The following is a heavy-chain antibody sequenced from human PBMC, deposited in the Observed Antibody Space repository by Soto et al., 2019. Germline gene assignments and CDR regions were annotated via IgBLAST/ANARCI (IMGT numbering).Heavy chain of an antibody. CDR3: ARGGLQHALDV. D-gene: IGHD6-13*01. J-gene: IGHJ6*02. Sequence: EVQLVESGGGLVQPGGSLRLSCAASGFTFSNYWLYWVRQAPGKGLVWVSRVNNDGTDTTHADSVKGRFTISRDNAENTLYLQMNSLRAEDTAVYYCARGGLQHALDVWGQGSTVAVSS. CDR1: GFTFSNYW. V-gene: IGHV3-74*03. CDR2: VNNDGTDT.